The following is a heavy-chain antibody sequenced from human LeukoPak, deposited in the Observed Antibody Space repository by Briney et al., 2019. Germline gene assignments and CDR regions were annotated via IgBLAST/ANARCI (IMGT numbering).Heavy chain of an antibody. Sequence: SETLSLTCAVYGGSFSGYYGSWIRQPPGKGLEWIGEINHSGSTNYNPSLKSRVTISVDTSKNQFSLKLSSVTAADTAVYYCARGSLSFGEFDYWGQGTLVTVSS. CDR1: GGSFSGYY. CDR3: ARGSLSFGEFDY. J-gene: IGHJ4*02. D-gene: IGHD3-10*01. CDR2: INHSGST. V-gene: IGHV4-34*01.